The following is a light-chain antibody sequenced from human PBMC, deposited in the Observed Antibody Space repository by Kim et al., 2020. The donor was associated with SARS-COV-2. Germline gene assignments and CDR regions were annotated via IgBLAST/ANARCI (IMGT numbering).Light chain of an antibody. CDR3: AAWDDSLSGRV. CDR1: NSNY. Sequence: GTPWQRVPISCSGINSNYVYWYQRLPGTAPKLLSYRNNHRPSGVPDRFSGSKSDTSASLAISGLRSDDEADYFCAAWDDSLSGRVFGGGTQLTVL. J-gene: IGLJ3*02. CDR2: RNN. V-gene: IGLV1-47*01.